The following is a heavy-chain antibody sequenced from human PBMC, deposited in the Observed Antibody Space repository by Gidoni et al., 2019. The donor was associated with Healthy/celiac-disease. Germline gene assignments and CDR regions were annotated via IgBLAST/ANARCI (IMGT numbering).Heavy chain of an antibody. CDR1: GFTFGDYA. D-gene: IGHD3-16*01. V-gene: IGHV3-49*04. CDR2: IRSKAYGGTT. CDR3: TSDLYDVGTY. J-gene: IGHJ4*02. Sequence: EVQLVESGGGLVQPGRSLRLSCTASGFTFGDYAMSWVRQAPGKGLEWVGFIRSKAYGGTTEYAASVKGRFTISRDDSKSIAYLQMNSLKTEDTAVYYCTSDLYDVGTYWGQGTQVTVSS.